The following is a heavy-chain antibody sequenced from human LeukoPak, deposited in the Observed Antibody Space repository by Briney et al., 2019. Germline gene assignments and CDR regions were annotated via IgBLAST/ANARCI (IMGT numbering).Heavy chain of an antibody. CDR2: IKEDGTEK. CDR3: ARTYGSGSSYRHFDS. D-gene: IGHD3-10*01. CDR1: GFTFSTSW. J-gene: IGHJ4*02. Sequence: GMSLRLSCAASGFTFSTSWMTWVRQTPGKGLEWVANIKEDGTEKNCVDSVKGRFTISRNNTNNSLYLQMNGLRAEDTALYYCARTYGSGSSYRHFDSWGQGTLVTVSS. V-gene: IGHV3-7*01.